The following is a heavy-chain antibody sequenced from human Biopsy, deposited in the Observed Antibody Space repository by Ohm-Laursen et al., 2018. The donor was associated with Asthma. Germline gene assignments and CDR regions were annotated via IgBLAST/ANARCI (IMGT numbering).Heavy chain of an antibody. CDR2: IHYSGST. D-gene: IGHD6-13*01. CDR3: ARAPSTWCQSGPHYFDH. CDR1: GVSIRSYY. J-gene: IGHJ4*02. Sequence: SETLSLTCTVSGVSIRSYYWTWIRQPPGKGLEWIGNIHYSGSTYSNPSLKSRVTISVDTSINQVSLRLSSVTAADTAMYYCARAPSTWCQSGPHYFDHGGQGALVTVPS. V-gene: IGHV4-59*01.